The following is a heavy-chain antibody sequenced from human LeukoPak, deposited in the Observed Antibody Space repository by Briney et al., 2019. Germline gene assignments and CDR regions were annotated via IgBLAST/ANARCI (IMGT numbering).Heavy chain of an antibody. V-gene: IGHV3-7*01. J-gene: IGHJ5*02. Sequence: PGGSLRLSCAASGFTFSDYYMSWVRQAPGKGLEWVANMKQDGSEKYYVDSVKGRFTISRDNAKNSLYLQMNSLRAEDTAVYYCARGGEWWLANNWFDPWGQGTLVTVSS. CDR2: MKQDGSEK. CDR3: ARGGEWWLANNWFDP. CDR1: GFTFSDYY. D-gene: IGHD2-15*01.